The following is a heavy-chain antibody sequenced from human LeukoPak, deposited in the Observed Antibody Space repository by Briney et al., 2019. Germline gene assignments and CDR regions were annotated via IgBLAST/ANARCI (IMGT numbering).Heavy chain of an antibody. Sequence: GGSLRLSCAASGFTFSSYAMHWVRQAPGKGLEWVAVISYDGSNKYYADSVKGRFTISRDNSKNTLYLQMNSLRAEDTAVYYCATDCTNGVCYRVPGDYWGQGTLVTVSS. CDR2: ISYDGSNK. CDR1: GFTFSSYA. CDR3: ATDCTNGVCYRVPGDY. D-gene: IGHD2-8*01. V-gene: IGHV3-30-3*01. J-gene: IGHJ4*02.